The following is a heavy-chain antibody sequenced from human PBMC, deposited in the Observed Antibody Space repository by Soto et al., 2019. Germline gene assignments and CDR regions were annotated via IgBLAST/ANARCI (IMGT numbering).Heavy chain of an antibody. D-gene: IGHD7-27*01. V-gene: IGHV4-34*02. J-gene: IGHJ4*02. CDR1: GGSFTGHF. Sequence: QVHLEQRGAGLLKPSETLSLTCTVSGGSFTGHFWSWARHPPGKGPEWIGEVSHSGNTKSYPSLRSRVTLSVDSSKNQISLALTSVTAADTAVYYCARAKFESTGWHQFDIWGQGTLVTVSS. CDR3: ARAKFESTGWHQFDI. CDR2: VSHSGNT.